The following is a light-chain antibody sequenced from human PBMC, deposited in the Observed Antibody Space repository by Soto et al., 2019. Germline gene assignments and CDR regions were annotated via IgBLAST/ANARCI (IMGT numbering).Light chain of an antibody. CDR2: EVN. CDR1: SSDVGGYNY. V-gene: IGLV2-8*01. CDR3: SSYAGSNNWV. Sequence: QSALTQPSSASGSLGQSVTISCTGTSSDVGGYNYVSWYQQHPGKAPKVMIYEVNKRPSGVPDRFSGSKSGNTASLTVSGLQAEDEADYYCSSYAGSNNWVFGGGTKLTVL. J-gene: IGLJ3*02.